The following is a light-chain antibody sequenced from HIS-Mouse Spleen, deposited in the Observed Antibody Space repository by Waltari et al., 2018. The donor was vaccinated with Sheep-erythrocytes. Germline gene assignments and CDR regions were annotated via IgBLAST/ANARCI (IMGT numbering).Light chain of an antibody. V-gene: IGKV1-33*01. CDR2: DAS. CDR3: QQYDNLLT. CDR1: QDISNY. J-gene: IGKJ4*01. Sequence: DIQMTQSPSSLSALVGDRVTITCQASQDISNYLNWYQQKPGKAPKLLIYDASNLETGVPSRFSGSGSGTDFTFTISSLQPEDIATYYCQQYDNLLTFGGGTKVEIK.